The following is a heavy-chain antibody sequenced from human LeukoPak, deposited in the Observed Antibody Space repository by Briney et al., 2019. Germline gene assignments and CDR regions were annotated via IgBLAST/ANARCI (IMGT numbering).Heavy chain of an antibody. D-gene: IGHD3-10*01. J-gene: IGHJ4*02. CDR2: ITGSGDYT. V-gene: IGHV3-23*01. CDR1: GFTFSIYA. Sequence: GGSLRLSCAASGFTFSIYAMTWVRQAPGKGLEWVSAITGSGDYTYYTDSVEGRVTISRDNSKNTVYLQMNSLRVEDTAVYYCAKDRRGVLDFWGQGTLVTVSS. CDR3: AKDRRGVLDF.